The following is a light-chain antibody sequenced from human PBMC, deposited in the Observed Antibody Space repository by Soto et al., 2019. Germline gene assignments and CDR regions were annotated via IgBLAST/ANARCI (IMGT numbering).Light chain of an antibody. CDR3: AAWDDGLNGPGV. J-gene: IGLJ3*02. V-gene: IGLV1-44*01. Sequence: QSVLTQPPSASGTPGQRVTISCSGSSSNIGSNTVNWYQQLPGTAPKLLIYSNNQRPSGVPDRVSGSKSGTSASLAISGLQSEDEADYYCAAWDDGLNGPGVFGGGTKLTVL. CDR1: SSNIGSNT. CDR2: SNN.